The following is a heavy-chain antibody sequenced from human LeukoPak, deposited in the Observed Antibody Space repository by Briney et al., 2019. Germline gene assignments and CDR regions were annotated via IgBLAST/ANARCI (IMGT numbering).Heavy chain of an antibody. Sequence: GGSLRLSCAASGFTFSNYAMTWVRQAPGKGLEWVSVIIASGSSTYYADSVKGRFTISRDNSKNTLYLQMNSLRAEDTAIYYRAKDQAWLRFDYWGQGTLVTVSS. CDR2: IIASGSST. D-gene: IGHD5-12*01. CDR1: GFTFSNYA. CDR3: AKDQAWLRFDY. J-gene: IGHJ4*02. V-gene: IGHV3-23*01.